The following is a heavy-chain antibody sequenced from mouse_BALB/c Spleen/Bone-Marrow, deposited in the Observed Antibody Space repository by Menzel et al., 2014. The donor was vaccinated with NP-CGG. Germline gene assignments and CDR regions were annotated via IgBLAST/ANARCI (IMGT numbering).Heavy chain of an antibody. CDR1: GHTFTSYW. D-gene: IGHD2-3*01. CDR2: INPSTGYT. J-gene: IGHJ3*01. V-gene: IGHV1-7*01. Sequence: VHLVESGAELAKPGASVKMSCKASGHTFTSYWIHWVKQRPGQGLEWIGYINPSTGYTEYNQKFKDKATLTADKSSSTAYMQLSSLTSEDSAVYYCARYDGYEAYWGQGTLVTVSA. CDR3: ARYDGYEAY.